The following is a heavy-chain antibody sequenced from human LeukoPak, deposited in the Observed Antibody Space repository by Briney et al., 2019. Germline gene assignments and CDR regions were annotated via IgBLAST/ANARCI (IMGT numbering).Heavy chain of an antibody. J-gene: IGHJ5*02. V-gene: IGHV4-38-2*02. Sequence: SETLSLTCAVSGYSISSGSYWGWIRQPPGKGLEWIGSIYHSGRTYYNPSLKSRVTISVDTSKNQFSLKLSSVTAADTAVYYCAREDTRGNWFDPWGQGTLVTVSS. CDR3: AREDTRGNWFDP. D-gene: IGHD5-18*01. CDR2: IYHSGRT. CDR1: GYSISSGSY.